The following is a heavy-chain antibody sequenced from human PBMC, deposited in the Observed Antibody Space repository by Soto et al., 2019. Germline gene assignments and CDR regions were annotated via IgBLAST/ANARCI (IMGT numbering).Heavy chain of an antibody. CDR1: GDSIISSDFY. CDR2: IFYLGSS. D-gene: IGHD3-3*02. Sequence: SETLSLTCTVSGDSIISSDFYWGWVRQPPGKGLEWIGSIFYLGSSYYNPSLKSRVTMSVDTSKNQFSLRLRSVTAADTALYFCARHSLALRKNNWFDPWGHGIMVTVSS. CDR3: ARHSLALRKNNWFDP. V-gene: IGHV4-39*01. J-gene: IGHJ5*02.